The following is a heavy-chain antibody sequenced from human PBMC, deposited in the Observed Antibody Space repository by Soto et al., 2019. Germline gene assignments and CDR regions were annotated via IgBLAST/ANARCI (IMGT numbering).Heavy chain of an antibody. CDR1: RFTFSACA. Sequence: QVQLVESGGGVVQPGRSLRLSCAASRFTFSACAMHWVRQAPGKGLEWVAVISSDGSKKYYAESVRGRFTVSRDNSKNTLYLQLNSLRAEDTAVYHFARPHCTTDACYLYLYGVDVWGQGTTVTVSS. J-gene: IGHJ6*02. V-gene: IGHV3-30-3*01. CDR3: ARPHCTTDACYLYLYGVDV. CDR2: ISSDGSKK. D-gene: IGHD2-2*01.